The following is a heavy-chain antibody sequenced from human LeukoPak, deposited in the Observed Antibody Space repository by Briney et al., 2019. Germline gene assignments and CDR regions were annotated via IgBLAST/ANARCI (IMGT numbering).Heavy chain of an antibody. J-gene: IGHJ3*02. CDR2: ISSSGTTI. CDR1: GFTFSSYE. CDR3: GSYYVDGAFDI. V-gene: IGHV3-48*03. D-gene: IGHD1-26*01. Sequence: WGSPRLPRAASGFTFSSYEMIWVRQAPGKGLGWISYISSSGTTIYYADSVKGRFTISRDNAKNSLYLQMNSLRAEDTAVYYCGSYYVDGAFDIWGQGTMVIVSS.